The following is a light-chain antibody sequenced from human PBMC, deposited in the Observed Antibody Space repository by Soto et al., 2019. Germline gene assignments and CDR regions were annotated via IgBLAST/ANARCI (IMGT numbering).Light chain of an antibody. Sequence: EIVLTQSPATLSLSPGERATLSCRASQSVNNYLAWYQQKPGQAPRLLIYDTSDRASGIPARFSGSGSGTDFTLTISSLEPEDFAVFYCQQYNSWPLTFGGGTKVEIK. V-gene: IGKV3-11*01. J-gene: IGKJ4*01. CDR3: QQYNSWPLT. CDR2: DTS. CDR1: QSVNNY.